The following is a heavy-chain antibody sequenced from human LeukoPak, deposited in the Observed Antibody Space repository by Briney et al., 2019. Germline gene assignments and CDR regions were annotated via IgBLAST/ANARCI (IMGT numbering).Heavy chain of an antibody. Sequence: GGSLRLSCAASGFTFSSYSMNWVRQAPGKGLEWVSYISSSSSTIYYADSVKGRFTISRDNAKNSLYLQMNSLRAEDTAVYYCARDSYGSSSLLWYFDLWGRGTLVTVSS. CDR1: GFTFSSYS. CDR3: ARDSYGSSSLLWYFDL. V-gene: IGHV3-48*01. D-gene: IGHD6-6*01. J-gene: IGHJ2*01. CDR2: ISSSSSTI.